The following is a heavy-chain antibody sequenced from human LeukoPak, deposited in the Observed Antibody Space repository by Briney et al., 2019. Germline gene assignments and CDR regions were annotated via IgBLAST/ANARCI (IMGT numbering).Heavy chain of an antibody. Sequence: ASVKVSCKASGYTFTSYDINWVRQATGQGLEWMGWMSPNSGNTGYAQKFQGRVTITRNTSISTAYMELSRLRSDDTAVYFCARGYDSSAYKLPIDSWGQGTLVSVSS. CDR2: MSPNSGNT. CDR1: GYTFTSYD. D-gene: IGHD3-22*01. CDR3: ARGYDSSAYKLPIDS. J-gene: IGHJ4*02. V-gene: IGHV1-8*03.